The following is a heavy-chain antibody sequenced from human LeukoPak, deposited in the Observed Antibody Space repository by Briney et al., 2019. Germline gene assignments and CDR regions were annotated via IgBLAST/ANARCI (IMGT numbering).Heavy chain of an antibody. J-gene: IGHJ4*02. CDR1: GYSFTSYW. Sequence: GESLKISCKGSGYSFTSYWIGWVRQMPGKGLEWMGIIYPGDSDTRYSPSFQGQVTISADKSISTAYLQWSSLKASDTAMYYCARAATSKVDYARAAFYFDYWGQGTLVTVSS. CDR3: ARAATSKVDYARAAFYFDY. CDR2: IYPGDSDT. D-gene: IGHD4-17*01. V-gene: IGHV5-51*01.